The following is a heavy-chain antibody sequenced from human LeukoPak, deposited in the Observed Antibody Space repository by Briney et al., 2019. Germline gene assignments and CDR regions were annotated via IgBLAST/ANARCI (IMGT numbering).Heavy chain of an antibody. CDR3: ACYDSSGWSGGFDY. D-gene: IGHD6-19*01. Sequence: SETLSLTCTVSGGSISITNYYWGWIRQPPGKRLEWIGSIYYTGSTYYNPSLKSRVSISVDTSKNQFSLKLTSVTAADTAVYDCACYDSSGWSGGFDYWGQGTLVTVSS. V-gene: IGHV4-39*01. J-gene: IGHJ4*02. CDR2: IYYTGST. CDR1: GGSISITNYY.